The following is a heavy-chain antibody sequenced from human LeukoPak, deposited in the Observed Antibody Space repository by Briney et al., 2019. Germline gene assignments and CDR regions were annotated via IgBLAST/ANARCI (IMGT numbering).Heavy chain of an antibody. CDR1: GFTFSSTW. CDR3: ARDRALYDRRRVYYYTEDDY. D-gene: IGHD3-22*01. Sequence: PGGSLRLSCVASGFTFSSTWMSWVRQIPGKGLEWVANINQDGSENYSVDSVKGRFTISRDNAKSTLYLQMNSLRADDTAVYYCARDRALYDRRRVYYYTEDDYWGQGTLVTVSS. V-gene: IGHV3-7*01. CDR2: INQDGSEN. J-gene: IGHJ4*02.